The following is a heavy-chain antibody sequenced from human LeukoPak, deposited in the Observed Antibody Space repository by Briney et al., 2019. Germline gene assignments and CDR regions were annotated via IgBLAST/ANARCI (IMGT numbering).Heavy chain of an antibody. CDR1: GGSISSYY. Sequence: SETLSLTCTVSGGSISSYYWSWIRQPPGKGLEWIGEINHSGSTNYNPSLKSRVTISVDTSKNQFSLKLSSVTAADTAVYYCAISYYYDSSGQYYFDYWGQGTLVTVSS. D-gene: IGHD3-22*01. J-gene: IGHJ4*02. V-gene: IGHV4-34*01. CDR2: INHSGST. CDR3: AISYYYDSSGQYYFDY.